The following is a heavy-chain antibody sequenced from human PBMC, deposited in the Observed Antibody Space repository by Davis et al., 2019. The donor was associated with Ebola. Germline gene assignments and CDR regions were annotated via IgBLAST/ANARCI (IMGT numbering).Heavy chain of an antibody. CDR3: ARDRGIAAAGSFFYYYYYGMDV. Sequence: AASVKVSCKASGYTFTSYGISWVRQAPGQGLEWMGWISAYNGNTNYAQKLQGRVTMTTDTSTSTAYMELRSLRSDDTAVYYCARDRGIAAAGSFFYYYYYGMDVWGQGTTVTVSS. CDR1: GYTFTSYG. V-gene: IGHV1-18*04. CDR2: ISAYNGNT. D-gene: IGHD6-13*01. J-gene: IGHJ6*02.